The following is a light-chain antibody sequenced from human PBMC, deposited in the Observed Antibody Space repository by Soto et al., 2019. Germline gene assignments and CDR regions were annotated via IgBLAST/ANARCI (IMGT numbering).Light chain of an antibody. Sequence: QSALTQPASVSGSPGQSITISCTGTSSDVGGYNYVSWYQQHPGKAPKLMIYEVSNRPSGVSNRFSGSKSGNTASLTISGLQAEDEADYYCNSYTSSRWVFGTGTKVTVL. V-gene: IGLV2-14*01. J-gene: IGLJ1*01. CDR2: EVS. CDR3: NSYTSSRWV. CDR1: SSDVGGYNY.